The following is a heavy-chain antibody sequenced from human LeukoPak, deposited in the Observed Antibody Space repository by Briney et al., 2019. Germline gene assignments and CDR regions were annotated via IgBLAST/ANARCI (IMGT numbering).Heavy chain of an antibody. D-gene: IGHD2-15*01. CDR3: ARRQYCSGGSCYSDTFDI. CDR2: IYPGDSDT. J-gene: IGHJ3*02. Sequence: GESLKISCKGSGYSFTSYWIGWVRQMPGKGLEWMGIIYPGDSDTRYSPSFQGQVTISADKSISAAYLQWSSLKASDTAMYYCARRQYCSGGSCYSDTFDIWGQGTMVTVSS. CDR1: GYSFTSYW. V-gene: IGHV5-51*01.